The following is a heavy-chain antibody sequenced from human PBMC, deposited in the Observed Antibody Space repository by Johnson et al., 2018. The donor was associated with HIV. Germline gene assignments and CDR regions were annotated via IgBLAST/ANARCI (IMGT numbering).Heavy chain of an antibody. Sequence: VQLVESGGGLVKPGGSLRLSCATSGFSFSNAWMSWVRQAPGTGLEWVGRIKSKTDGGTTDCTAVVNSRFPISRDDSTQMLFLQLSSLKSDDTGVYYCVKDMRGGQTYHNLRSGYLGAFDIWGQGTMVTVSS. D-gene: IGHD3-3*01. CDR2: IKSKTDGGTT. CDR1: GFSFSNAW. V-gene: IGHV3-15*01. J-gene: IGHJ3*02. CDR3: VKDMRGGQTYHNLRSGYLGAFDI.